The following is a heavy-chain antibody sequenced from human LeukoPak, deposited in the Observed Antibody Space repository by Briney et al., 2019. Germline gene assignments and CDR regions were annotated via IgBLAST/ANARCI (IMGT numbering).Heavy chain of an antibody. Sequence: PGGSLRLSCAASGFTFSSYAMHWVRQAPGKGLEWVAVISYDGSNKYYADSVKGRFTISRDNSKNTLYLQMNSLRAEDTAVYYCAKVPIRGYSGSYLDYWGQGTLVTVSS. CDR2: ISYDGSNK. V-gene: IGHV3-30-3*01. CDR1: GFTFSSYA. J-gene: IGHJ4*02. CDR3: AKVPIRGYSGSYLDY. D-gene: IGHD5-12*01.